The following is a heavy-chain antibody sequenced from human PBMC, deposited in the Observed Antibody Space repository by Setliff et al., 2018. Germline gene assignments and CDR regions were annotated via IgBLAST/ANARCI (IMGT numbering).Heavy chain of an antibody. CDR1: GFTFSNAW. D-gene: IGHD2-2*02. J-gene: IGHJ3*01. CDR2: IKSKTDGGTT. Sequence: GGSLRLSCAASGFTFSNAWMNWVRQAQGKGLEWVGRIKSKTDGGTTDYAAPVKGRFTISREDSKNTRYLQMNSLKTEDTAMYYCTTDRAACSGSSCYNGFDVWGQGTMVTVSS. CDR3: TTDRAACSGSSCYNGFDV. V-gene: IGHV3-15*07.